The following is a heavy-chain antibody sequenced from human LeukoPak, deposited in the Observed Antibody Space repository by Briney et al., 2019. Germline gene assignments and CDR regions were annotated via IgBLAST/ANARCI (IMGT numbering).Heavy chain of an antibody. CDR3: ARDSFPHAKPGGRGWFDP. V-gene: IGHV1-69*13. D-gene: IGHD1-14*01. CDR2: IIPIFGTA. CDR1: GGTFSSYA. Sequence: GASVKVSCKASGGTFSSYAISWVRQAPGQGLEWMGGIIPIFGTANYAQKFQGRVTITADESTSTAYMELSSLRSEDTAVYYCARDSFPHAKPGGRGWFDPRGQGTLVTVSS. J-gene: IGHJ5*02.